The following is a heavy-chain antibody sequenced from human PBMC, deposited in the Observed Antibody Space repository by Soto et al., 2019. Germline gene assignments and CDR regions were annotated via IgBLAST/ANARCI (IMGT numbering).Heavy chain of an antibody. J-gene: IGHJ5*02. D-gene: IGHD2-2*01. CDR2: ISYDGSNK. Sequence: QVQLVESGGGVVQPGRSLRLSCAASGFTFSNYAMHWVRQAPGKGLEWVALISYDGSNKYYADSVKGRFTISRDNSKNTLYLQMNSLRAEDTAVYYCAGGGYCISTSCYLNWLDPWGQGTLVTVSS. CDR3: AGGGYCISTSCYLNWLDP. CDR1: GFTFSNYA. V-gene: IGHV3-30-3*01.